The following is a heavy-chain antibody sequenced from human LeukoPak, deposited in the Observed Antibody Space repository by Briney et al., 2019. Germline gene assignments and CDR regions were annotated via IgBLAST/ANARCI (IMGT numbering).Heavy chain of an antibody. D-gene: IGHD4-11*01. Sequence: GGSLRLSCAASGFTFSSYSMNWVRQAPGKGLEWVSYISSSSSTIYYADSVKGRFTISRGNAKNSLYLQMNSLRDEDTAVYYCVVSYSDYIRRSRPFDYWGQGTLVTVSS. J-gene: IGHJ4*02. CDR3: VVSYSDYIRRSRPFDY. CDR1: GFTFSSYS. V-gene: IGHV3-48*02. CDR2: ISSSSSTI.